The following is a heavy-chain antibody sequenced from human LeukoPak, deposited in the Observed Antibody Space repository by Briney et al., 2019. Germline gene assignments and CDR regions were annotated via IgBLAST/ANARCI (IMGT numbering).Heavy chain of an antibody. CDR2: IRYDGSNK. V-gene: IGHV3-30*02. CDR1: GFTFSSYG. J-gene: IGHJ6*02. CDR3: ARGGGLERLYYYYGMDV. Sequence: PGGSLRLSCAASGFTFSSYGMHWVRQAPGKGLEWVAFIRYDGSNKCYADSVKGRFTISRDNSKNTLYLQMNSLRAEDTAVYYCARGGGLERLYYYYGMDVWGQGTTVTVSS. D-gene: IGHD3-10*01.